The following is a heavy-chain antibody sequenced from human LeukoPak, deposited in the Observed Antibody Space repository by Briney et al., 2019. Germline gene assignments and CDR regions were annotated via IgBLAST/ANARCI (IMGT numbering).Heavy chain of an antibody. CDR1: GGSISSYY. CDR3: ARDRAPYGRGYYYYGMDV. J-gene: IGHJ6*02. CDR2: IYDSGST. D-gene: IGHD1-14*01. Sequence: SETLSLTCTVSGGSISSYYWGWIRQSPGKGLEWIGYIYDSGSTNYNPSLKSRVTISVDTSKNQFSLKLSSVTAADTAVYYCARDRAPYGRGYYYYGMDVWGQGTTVTVSS. V-gene: IGHV4-59*01.